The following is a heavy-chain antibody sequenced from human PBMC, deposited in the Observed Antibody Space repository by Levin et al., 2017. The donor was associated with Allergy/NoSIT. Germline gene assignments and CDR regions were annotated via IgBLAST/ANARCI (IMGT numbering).Heavy chain of an antibody. J-gene: IGHJ1*01. D-gene: IGHD2-15*01. CDR3: ARGKDCSGGSCYGLRYFQH. CDR2: MNPNSGNT. Sequence: ASVKVSCKASGYTFTSCDINWVRQATGQGLEWMGWMNPNSGNTGYAQKFQGRVTMTRNTSISTAYMELSSLRSEDTAVYYCARGKDCSGGSCYGLRYFQHWGQGTLVTVSS. V-gene: IGHV1-8*01. CDR1: GYTFTSCD.